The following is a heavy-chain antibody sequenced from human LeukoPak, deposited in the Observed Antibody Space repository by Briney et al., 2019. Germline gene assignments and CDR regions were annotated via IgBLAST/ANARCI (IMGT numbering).Heavy chain of an antibody. Sequence: QSGGSLRLSCAASGFTFSSYGMSWVRQAPGKGLEWVSAISGSGGSTYYADSVKGRFTISRDNSKNTLYLQMNSLRAEDTAVYYCARDYSSSGYWGQGTLVTVSS. V-gene: IGHV3-23*01. D-gene: IGHD6-13*01. CDR3: ARDYSSSGY. CDR2: ISGSGGST. J-gene: IGHJ4*02. CDR1: GFTFSSYG.